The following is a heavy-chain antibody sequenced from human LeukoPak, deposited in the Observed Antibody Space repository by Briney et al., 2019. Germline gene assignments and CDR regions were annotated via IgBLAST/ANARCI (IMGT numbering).Heavy chain of an antibody. CDR1: GFTFNNYA. V-gene: IGHV3-23*01. CDR2: ISGSGGST. CDR3: AKDGYSSGWYGYDAFDI. Sequence: GGSLRLSCAASGFTFNNYAMHWVRQAPGKGLEWVSAISGSGGSTYYADSVKGRFTISRDNSKNTLYLQMNSLRAEDTAVYYCAKDGYSSGWYGYDAFDIWGQGTMVTVSS. D-gene: IGHD6-19*01. J-gene: IGHJ3*02.